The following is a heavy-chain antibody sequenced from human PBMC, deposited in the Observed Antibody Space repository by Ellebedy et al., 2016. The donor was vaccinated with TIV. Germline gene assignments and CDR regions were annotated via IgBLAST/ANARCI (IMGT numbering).Heavy chain of an antibody. D-gene: IGHD6-13*01. J-gene: IGHJ4*02. CDR3: ARGKWVLSSSWYYFDY. CDR1: GGSISSNNW. V-gene: IGHV4-4*02. Sequence: MPSETLSLTCAVSGGSISSNNWWSWVRQPPGTGLEWIGEIYHSGSTNYNPSVKSRVTISVDKSKNQFSLKLSSVTAADTAVYYCARGKWVLSSSWYYFDYWGQGTLVTVSS. CDR2: IYHSGST.